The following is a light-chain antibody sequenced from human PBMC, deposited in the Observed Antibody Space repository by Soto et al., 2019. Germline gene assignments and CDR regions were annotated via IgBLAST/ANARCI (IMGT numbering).Light chain of an antibody. CDR2: GAS. CDR3: QQYNSYSPT. CDR1: QSVSSGH. J-gene: IGKJ1*01. V-gene: IGKV3-20*01. Sequence: DIVLTQSPGTLSLSPGERASLSCRASQSVSSGHLAWYQQKPGQAPRLLIYGASSRATGIPDRFSGSGSGTEFTLTISSLQPDDFATYYCQQYNSYSPTFGQGTKVDIK.